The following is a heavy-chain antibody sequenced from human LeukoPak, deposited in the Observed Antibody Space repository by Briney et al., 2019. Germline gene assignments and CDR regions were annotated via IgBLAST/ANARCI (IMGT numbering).Heavy chain of an antibody. Sequence: SETLSLTCTVSGDSISSYYWGWMRQPPGKGLEWIGYIYYSGSTNYNPSLKSRVTISVDTSKNQFSLKLSSVTAADTAVYYCASYDSKGTFDYWGQGTLVTVSS. CDR3: ASYDSKGTFDY. CDR2: IYYSGST. V-gene: IGHV4-59*08. D-gene: IGHD3-22*01. J-gene: IGHJ4*02. CDR1: GDSISSYY.